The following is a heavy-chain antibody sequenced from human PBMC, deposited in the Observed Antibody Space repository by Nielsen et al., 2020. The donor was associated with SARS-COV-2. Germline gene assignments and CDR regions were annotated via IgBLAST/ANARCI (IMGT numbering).Heavy chain of an antibody. V-gene: IGHV3-11*04. CDR3: ARDRDYGDRYYYYYYGMDV. CDR2: ISSSGSTI. J-gene: IGHJ6*02. CDR1: GFTFSDYY. Sequence: GGSLRLSCAASGFTFSDYYMSWIRQAPGKGLEWVSYISSSGSTIYYADSVKGRFTISRDNAKNSLYLQMNSLRAEDTAVYYCARDRDYGDRYYYYYYGMDVWGQGTTVTVSS. D-gene: IGHD4-17*01.